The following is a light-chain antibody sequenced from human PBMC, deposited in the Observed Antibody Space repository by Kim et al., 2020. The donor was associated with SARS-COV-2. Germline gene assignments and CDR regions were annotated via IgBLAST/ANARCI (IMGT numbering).Light chain of an antibody. CDR2: AAS. CDR3: QQYYSMPT. J-gene: IGKJ2*01. V-gene: IGKV1-NL1*01. Sequence: SASIGDRVTITCRASQGISKSLAWYQQKPGKAPRLLLSAASRLESGVPSRFSGGGFGADYTLTISSLQPEDFASYYCQQYYSMPTFGQGTKVDIK. CDR1: QGISKS.